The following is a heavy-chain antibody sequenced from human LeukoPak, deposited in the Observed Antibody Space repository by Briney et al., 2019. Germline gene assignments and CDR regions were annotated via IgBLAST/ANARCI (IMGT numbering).Heavy chain of an antibody. CDR3: AKAGTGTNMIFDY. J-gene: IGHJ4*02. D-gene: IGHD1-1*01. V-gene: IGHV3-30*04. CDR2: ISYDGSNQ. Sequence: GGSLRLSCAASGFTFTNYALHGVRQAPGKGLEWVAVISYDGSNQYYADSLKGRFTISRDSSKNTLYLQMYSLRAEDTAVYYCAKAGTGTNMIFDYWGQGTLVTVSS. CDR1: GFTFTNYA.